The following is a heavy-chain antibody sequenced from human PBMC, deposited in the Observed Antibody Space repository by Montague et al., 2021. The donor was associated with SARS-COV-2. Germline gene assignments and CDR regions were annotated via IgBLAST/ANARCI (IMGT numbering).Heavy chain of an antibody. CDR2: IYYDGYT. V-gene: IGHV4-31*03. CDR1: GGSISSGGYY. Sequence: TLSLTCTVSGGSISSGGYYWSWICQHPGKGLEWIGYIYYDGYTYYNPSLKSRVTISVDTSKNQFSLNLSSVTAADTAVYYCARDAIGAAGGYGMDVWGQGTTVTVSS. CDR3: ARDAIGAAGGYGMDV. J-gene: IGHJ6*02. D-gene: IGHD2-2*01.